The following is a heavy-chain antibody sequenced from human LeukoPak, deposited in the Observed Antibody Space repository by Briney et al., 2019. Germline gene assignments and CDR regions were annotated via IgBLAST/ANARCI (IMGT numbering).Heavy chain of an antibody. CDR1: GYTFTGYY. J-gene: IGHJ3*02. CDR2: INPNSGGT. Sequence: ASVKVSCKASGYTFTGYYMHWVRQAPGQGLEWMGWINPNSGGTKYAQKFQGRVTMTRNTSISTAYMELSSLRSEDTAVYYCARGGFDRRGAFDIWGQGTMVTVSS. CDR3: ARGGFDRRGAFDI. D-gene: IGHD3-9*01. V-gene: IGHV1-2*02.